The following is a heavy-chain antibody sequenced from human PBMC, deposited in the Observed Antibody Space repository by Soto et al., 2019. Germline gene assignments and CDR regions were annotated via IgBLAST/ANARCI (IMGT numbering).Heavy chain of an antibody. D-gene: IGHD3-22*01. Sequence: ASAKVSCKASGYTFTSYGINWVRQAPGRGPEWMGWINPGNGNTKYSQQFQGRVIIDRDTSASTAYMELSSLRSEDTAVYYCARGGYFDSSNYLAYWGLGTLVTVSS. CDR2: INPGNGNT. V-gene: IGHV1-3*01. CDR1: GYTFTSYG. J-gene: IGHJ4*02. CDR3: ARGGYFDSSNYLAY.